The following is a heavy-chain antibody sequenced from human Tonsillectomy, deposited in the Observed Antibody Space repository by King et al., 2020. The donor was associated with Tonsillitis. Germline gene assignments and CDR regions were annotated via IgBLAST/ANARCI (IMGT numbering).Heavy chain of an antibody. D-gene: IGHD3-3*01. CDR3: SSSTSATDYDFWSGYYTSAFDI. CDR2: ISYDVSNT. CDR1: GFTFSSCA. J-gene: IGHJ3*02. Sequence: QLVQSGGGVVQPGRSLRLSCAASGFTFSSCAMHWVRQAPGKGLEWVEVISYDVSNTYYADSVKGRFTISRDNTKNTLYLQMNSLRAEDTAVYYCSSSTSATDYDFWSGYYTSAFDIWGQGTMVTVSS. V-gene: IGHV3-30-3*01.